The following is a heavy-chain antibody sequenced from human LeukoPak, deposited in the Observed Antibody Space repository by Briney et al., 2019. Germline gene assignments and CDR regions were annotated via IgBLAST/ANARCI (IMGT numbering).Heavy chain of an antibody. Sequence: GGSLRLSCVASGFTFDKAWMSWVRQSPGKGLEWVGRIKSKTDGVTTDCAAPVKGRFTISRDDSKNTLFLQMNSLKAEDTAVYYCTRIRGYSAYDFNYWGQGTLVTVSS. CDR1: GFTFDKAW. V-gene: IGHV3-15*01. CDR2: IKSKTDGVTT. CDR3: TRIRGYSAYDFNY. D-gene: IGHD5-12*01. J-gene: IGHJ4*02.